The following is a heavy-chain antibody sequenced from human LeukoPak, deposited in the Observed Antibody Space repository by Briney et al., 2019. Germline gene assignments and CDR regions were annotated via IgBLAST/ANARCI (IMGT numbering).Heavy chain of an antibody. CDR2: ISSSGSTI. D-gene: IGHD1-14*01. CDR3: AKMKLSAAGFDP. J-gene: IGHJ5*02. Sequence: GGSLRLSCAASGFTFSSYEMNWVRQAPGKGLEWVSYISSSGSTIYYADSVKGRFTISRDNSKNTLCLQMNSLRAEDTAVYFCAKMKLSAAGFDPWGQGTLVTVSS. CDR1: GFTFSSYE. V-gene: IGHV3-48*03.